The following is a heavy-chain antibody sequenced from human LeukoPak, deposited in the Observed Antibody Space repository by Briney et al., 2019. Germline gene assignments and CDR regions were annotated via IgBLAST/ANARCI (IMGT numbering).Heavy chain of an antibody. CDR2: IYYSGST. CDR1: GGSISSYY. CDR3: PRGDFWSGYPIDY. Sequence: SETLSLTCTVSGGSISSYYWSWIRQPPGKGLEWIGYIYYSGSTNYNPSLKSRVTISVDTSKNQFSLKLSSVTAADTAVYYCPRGDFWSGYPIDYWGQGTLVTVSS. D-gene: IGHD3-3*01. V-gene: IGHV4-59*01. J-gene: IGHJ4*02.